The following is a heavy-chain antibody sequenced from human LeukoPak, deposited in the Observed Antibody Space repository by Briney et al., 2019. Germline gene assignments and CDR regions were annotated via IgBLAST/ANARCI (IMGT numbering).Heavy chain of an antibody. J-gene: IGHJ3*02. Sequence: PGRSLRLSCAASGFSFSGSGMHWVRQAPGKGLEWVAVIWYDGKNEYYSGSVKGRFTISRDNSKNTLCLQMNSLRVEDTAVYYCARGNNEWNYRSAFDIWGLGTMVTVSS. V-gene: IGHV3-33*01. D-gene: IGHD1-7*01. CDR2: IWYDGKNE. CDR3: ARGNNEWNYRSAFDI. CDR1: GFSFSGSG.